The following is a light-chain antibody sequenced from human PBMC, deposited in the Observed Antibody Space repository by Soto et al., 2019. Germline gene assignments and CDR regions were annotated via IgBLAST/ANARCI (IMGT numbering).Light chain of an antibody. Sequence: DIQMTQSPSTLSASVGDRVTITCRASQSFSSWLAWYQQKPGKAPNLLIYKASSLESGVPSRFSGSGSGTEFTLTISSLQPDDFATDYKQQYNSYPWTFGQGTKVEIK. CDR2: KAS. CDR1: QSFSSW. CDR3: QQYNSYPWT. J-gene: IGKJ1*01. V-gene: IGKV1-5*03.